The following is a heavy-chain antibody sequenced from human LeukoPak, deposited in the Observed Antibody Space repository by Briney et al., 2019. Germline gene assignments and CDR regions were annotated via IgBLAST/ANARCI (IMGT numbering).Heavy chain of an antibody. V-gene: IGHV4-4*02. D-gene: IGHD6-19*01. CDR1: GGSIRSGTW. CDR2: INHSGST. CDR3: ARGRAGLAPFDY. Sequence: SGTLSLTCIVSGGSIRSGTWWNWVRQPPGKGLEWIGEINHSGSTNYNPSLKSRVTISVDTSKNQFSLKLSSVTAADTAVYYCARGRAGLAPFDYWGQGTLVTVSS. J-gene: IGHJ4*02.